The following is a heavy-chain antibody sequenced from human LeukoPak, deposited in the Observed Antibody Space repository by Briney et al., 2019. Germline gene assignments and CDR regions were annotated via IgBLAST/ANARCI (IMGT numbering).Heavy chain of an antibody. D-gene: IGHD3-3*01. J-gene: IGHJ5*02. V-gene: IGHV4-34*01. CDR1: GGSFSGYY. Sequence: PSETLSLTCAVYGGSFSGYYWSWIRQPPGKGLEWIGEINHSGSTNYNPSLKSRVTISADTSKNQLSLKLSSVTAADTAVYYCARIANYDFWSGYYPNNWFDPWGQGTLVTVSS. CDR2: INHSGST. CDR3: ARIANYDFWSGYYPNNWFDP.